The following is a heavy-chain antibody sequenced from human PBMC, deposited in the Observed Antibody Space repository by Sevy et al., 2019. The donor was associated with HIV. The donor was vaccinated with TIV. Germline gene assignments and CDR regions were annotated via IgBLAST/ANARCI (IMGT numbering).Heavy chain of an antibody. CDR2: ISGLTNYI. V-gene: IGHV3-11*06. Sequence: GESLKISCAASGFAFSDYYMNWIRQAPGKGLEWVSCISGLTNYINYADSVKGRFTISRDNAKNSVYLQMNSLRAKDTAVYYCARRSSGWDYFDYWGQGTPVTVSS. J-gene: IGHJ4*02. CDR3: ARRSSGWDYFDY. D-gene: IGHD6-19*01. CDR1: GFAFSDYY.